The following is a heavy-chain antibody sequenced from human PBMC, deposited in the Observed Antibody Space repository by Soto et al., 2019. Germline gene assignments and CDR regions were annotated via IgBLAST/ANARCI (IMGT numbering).Heavy chain of an antibody. CDR3: ARVAVVRSIAARRAFDI. D-gene: IGHD6-6*01. Sequence: PSETLSLTCTVSSDSVSSSSYTWGWIRQPPGKGPEWIGYIYYSGSTYYNPSLKSRVTISVDTSKNQFSLKLSSVTAADTAVYYCARVAVVRSIAARRAFDIWGQGTMVTVSS. V-gene: IGHV4-31*03. J-gene: IGHJ3*02. CDR2: IYYSGST. CDR1: SDSVSSSSYT.